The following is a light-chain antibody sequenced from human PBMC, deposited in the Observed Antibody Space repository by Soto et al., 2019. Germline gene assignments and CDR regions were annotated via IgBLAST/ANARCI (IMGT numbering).Light chain of an antibody. V-gene: IGKV1-27*01. J-gene: IGKJ5*01. CDR1: QGIRNF. Sequence: DIQMTQSPSSLSASVGDRVTITCRASQGIRNFLAWYQQKPGKVPKLLISAASTLESGVPSRFSGSGPGTDFTLTITSLLPEDIAPYYCQKYSSVITFRRGTRLEI. CDR3: QKYSSVIT. CDR2: AAS.